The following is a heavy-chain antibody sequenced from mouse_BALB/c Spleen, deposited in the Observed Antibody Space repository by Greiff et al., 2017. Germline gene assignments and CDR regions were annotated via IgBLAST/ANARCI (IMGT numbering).Heavy chain of an antibody. D-gene: IGHD1-2*01. V-gene: IGHV2-2*02. CDR3: ARNEDHYYGYGAMDY. CDR2: IWSGGST. J-gene: IGHJ4*01. Sequence: VQLVESGPGLVQPSQSLSITCTVSGFSLTSYGVHWVRQSPGKGLEWLGVIWSGGSTDYNAAFISRLSISKDNSKSQVFFKMNSLQANDTAIYYCARNEDHYYGYGAMDYWGQGTSVTVSS. CDR1: GFSLTSYG.